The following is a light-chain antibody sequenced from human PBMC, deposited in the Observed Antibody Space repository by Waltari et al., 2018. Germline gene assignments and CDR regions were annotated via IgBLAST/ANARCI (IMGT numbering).Light chain of an antibody. J-gene: IGLJ3*02. CDR1: SSAVGDYNY. Sequence: QSALTQPPSASGSPGQSVTLSCTGTSSAVGDYNYVSWYQQHPGKAPKLMIYEVTTRPSGVPDRFSGSKSGNTASLTVSGLQAEDEADYYCSSYAGSNNWVFGGGTKLTVL. V-gene: IGLV2-8*01. CDR3: SSYAGSNNWV. CDR2: EVT.